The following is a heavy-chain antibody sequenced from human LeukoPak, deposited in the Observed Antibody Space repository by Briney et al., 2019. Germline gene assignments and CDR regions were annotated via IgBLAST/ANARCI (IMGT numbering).Heavy chain of an antibody. V-gene: IGHV1-2*02. CDR2: INPNSGGT. CDR3: ATDLGSRGGYDGRNDYYYYYGMDV. CDR1: GYTFTGYY. J-gene: IGHJ6*02. D-gene: IGHD5-12*01. Sequence: ASVKVSCEASGYTFTGYYMHWVRQAPGQGLEWVGWINPNSGGTNYAQKFEGRVTMTRDTSISTAYMKLSRLRSDDTAVYYCATDLGSRGGYDGRNDYYYYYGMDVWGQGTTVTVSS.